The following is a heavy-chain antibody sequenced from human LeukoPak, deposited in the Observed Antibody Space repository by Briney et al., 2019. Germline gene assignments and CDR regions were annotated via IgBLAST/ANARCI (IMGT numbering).Heavy chain of an antibody. CDR1: GFRFVDYG. J-gene: IGHJ4*02. CDR2: INWNGGIT. D-gene: IGHD6-13*01. V-gene: IGHV3-20*04. CDR3: ARDRMGTSYSVSHFDS. Sequence: GGSLRLSCATSGFRFVDYGLSWVRQAPGKGLEWLSAINWNGGITEYADSVKGRFTISRDNAKNSLYLQMDSLRAEDTAFYYCARDRMGTSYSVSHFDSWGQGTLVTVSS.